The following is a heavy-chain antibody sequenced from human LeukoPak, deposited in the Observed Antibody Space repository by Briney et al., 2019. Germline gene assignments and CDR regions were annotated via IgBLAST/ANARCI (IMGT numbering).Heavy chain of an antibody. CDR3: ARRPVGLFKHYGDYAGAFDI. D-gene: IGHD4-17*01. CDR1: GGSFSGYY. V-gene: IGHV4-34*01. Sequence: SSETLSLTCAVYGGSFSGYYWSWIRQPPGKGLEWIGEINHSGSTNYNPSLKSRVTISVDTSKNQFSLKLSSVTAADTAVYYCARRPVGLFKHYGDYAGAFDIWGQGTMVTVSS. J-gene: IGHJ3*02. CDR2: INHSGST.